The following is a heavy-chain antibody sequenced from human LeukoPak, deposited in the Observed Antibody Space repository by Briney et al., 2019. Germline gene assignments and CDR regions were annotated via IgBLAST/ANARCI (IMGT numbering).Heavy chain of an antibody. D-gene: IGHD1-26*01. Sequence: ASVKVSCKASGGTFSSYAISWVRQAPGQGLEWMGRIIPILGIANYAQKLQGRVTMTTDTSTSTAYMELRSLRSDDTAVYYCARDRGPPLRALVNWGQGTLVTVSS. CDR1: GGTFSSYA. CDR2: IIPILGIA. J-gene: IGHJ4*02. V-gene: IGHV1-69*04. CDR3: ARDRGPPLRALVN.